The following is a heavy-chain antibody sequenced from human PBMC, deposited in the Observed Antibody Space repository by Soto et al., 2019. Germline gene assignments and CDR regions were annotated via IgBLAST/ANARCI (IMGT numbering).Heavy chain of an antibody. J-gene: IGHJ4*01. CDR3: ARSVEGHFDF. Sequence: GSLRLSCAASGFTFSTYGIHWVRQGPGKGLEWVAVIWYDGSKKYYADSVRGRFTISRDNSKNTPYLQMNSLGAEDTAVYYCARSVEGHFDFWGQGILVSAPQ. D-gene: IGHD6-19*01. CDR1: GFTFSTYG. CDR2: IWYDGSKK. V-gene: IGHV3-33*01.